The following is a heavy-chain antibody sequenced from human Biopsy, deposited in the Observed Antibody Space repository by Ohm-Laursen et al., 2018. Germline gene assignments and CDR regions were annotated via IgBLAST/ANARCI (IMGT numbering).Heavy chain of an antibody. D-gene: IGHD3-22*01. CDR3: ARDRGYYSDRTVPGYFDL. Sequence: SETLSLTCTVSGDSISSNYWSWIRQPPGKGLEWIGYVFYTGSTDYSPSLQSRVTISVDTSKNHFSLRLRSVTPADTAIYYCARDRGYYSDRTVPGYFDLWGRGTLVTVSS. V-gene: IGHV4-59*01. CDR1: GDSISSNY. CDR2: VFYTGST. J-gene: IGHJ2*01.